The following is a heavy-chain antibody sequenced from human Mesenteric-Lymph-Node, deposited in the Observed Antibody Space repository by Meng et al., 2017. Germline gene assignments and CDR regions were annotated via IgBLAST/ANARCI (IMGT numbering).Heavy chain of an antibody. CDR1: GDSISRDIR. V-gene: IGHV4-4*02. D-gene: IGHD1-1*01. J-gene: IGHJ4*02. CDR3: GRDQGRQLINH. Sequence: AQPQESGPGLVKPSGTLSLTCTVSGDSISRDIRWSLVRQPPGKGLEWIGEVYYRGDTNYNPSLQSRVVISVDRSKNQFSLNLSSVTAADTAVYYCGRDQGRQLINHWGQGTLVTVSS. CDR2: VYYRGDT.